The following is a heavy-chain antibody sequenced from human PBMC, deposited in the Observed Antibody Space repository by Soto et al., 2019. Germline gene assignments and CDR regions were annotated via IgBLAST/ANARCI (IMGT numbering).Heavy chain of an antibody. J-gene: IGHJ4*02. CDR1: DGSFSGYY. V-gene: IGHV4-34*01. CDR2: IDHSGST. D-gene: IGHD2-15*01. CDR3: ARAGRLPFDY. Sequence: TSETLSLTCAVYDGSFSGYYWNWIRQPPGKGLEWIGEIDHSGSTNYNPSLRSRVTISVDTSKNQFSLKLSSVTAADTAVYYCARAGRLPFDYWGPGTLVTVSS.